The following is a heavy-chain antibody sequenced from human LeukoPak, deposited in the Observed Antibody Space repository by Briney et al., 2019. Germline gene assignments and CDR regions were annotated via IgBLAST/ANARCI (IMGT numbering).Heavy chain of an antibody. Sequence: SETLSLTCTVSGGSISSYYWSWIRQPAGKGLEWIGRIYTSGSTNYNPSLKSRVTMSVDTSKNQFSLKLSSVTAADTAVYYCARMCSSGWYRSCRFDPWGQGTLVTVSS. CDR2: IYTSGST. V-gene: IGHV4-4*07. D-gene: IGHD6-19*01. J-gene: IGHJ5*02. CDR3: ARMCSSGWYRSCRFDP. CDR1: GGSISSYY.